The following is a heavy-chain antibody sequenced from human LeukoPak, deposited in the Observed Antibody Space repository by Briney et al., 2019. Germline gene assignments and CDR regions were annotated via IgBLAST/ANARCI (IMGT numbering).Heavy chain of an antibody. CDR3: AKVIFSGYGPADY. D-gene: IGHD5-12*01. J-gene: IGHJ4*02. CDR1: GFTFSSYA. Sequence: PGGSLRLSCAASGFTFSSYAMSWVRQAPGKGLEWVSTISGSGGGTYYTGSVKGRFTISRDNSKNTLYLQLSSLRAEETAVYYCAKVIFSGYGPADYWGQGTLVTVSS. V-gene: IGHV3-23*01. CDR2: ISGSGGGT.